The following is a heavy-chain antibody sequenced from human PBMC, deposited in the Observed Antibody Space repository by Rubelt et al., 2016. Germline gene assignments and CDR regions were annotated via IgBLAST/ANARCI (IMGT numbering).Heavy chain of an antibody. D-gene: IGHD3-3*01. CDR1: GVAVRTGGYY. CDR3: ARDSTTFGVVSTGFDP. CDR2: IFNSGST. Sequence: QVQLQESGPGLVKPSQTLSLTCSVSGVAVRTGGYYWSWIRQHPWKGLEWIGYIFNSGSTSYNPSLKSRVTISVDKSKNQFSLSLGSVTAADTDVYYCARDSTTFGVVSTGFDPWGQGTLVTVSS. J-gene: IGHJ5*02. V-gene: IGHV4-31*03.